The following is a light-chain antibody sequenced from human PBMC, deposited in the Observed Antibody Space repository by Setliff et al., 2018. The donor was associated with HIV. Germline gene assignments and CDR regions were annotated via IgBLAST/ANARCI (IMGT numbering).Light chain of an antibody. CDR2: EVT. CDR1: SSDVGGYNY. J-gene: IGLJ2*01. CDR3: SSYRSSSTFVV. V-gene: IGLV2-14*01. Sequence: VLTQPASVSGSPGQSITISCTGTSSDVGGYNYVSWYQQHPGKDPKLMIYEVTNRPSGVSNRFSGSKSGNTASLTISGLQAEDEADYYCSSYRSSSTFVVFGGGTKVTVL.